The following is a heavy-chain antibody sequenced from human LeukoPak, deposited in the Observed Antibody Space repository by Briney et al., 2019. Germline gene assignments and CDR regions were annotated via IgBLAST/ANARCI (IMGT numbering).Heavy chain of an antibody. J-gene: IGHJ5*02. D-gene: IGHD2-21*01. CDR3: ASAYCDTGICYTGSFDP. CDR2: IYYSGIT. V-gene: IGHV4-39*01. Sequence: SETLSLTCTVSGGSISSSSYYWGWIRQPPGKGLESIGTIYYSGITYYNPSLRSRVTISVDTSKNQFSLKLRSVTAADTAVYYCASAYCDTGICYTGSFDPWGQGTLATVSS. CDR1: GGSISSSSYY.